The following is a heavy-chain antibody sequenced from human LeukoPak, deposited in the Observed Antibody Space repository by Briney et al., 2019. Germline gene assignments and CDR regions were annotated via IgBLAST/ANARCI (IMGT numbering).Heavy chain of an antibody. J-gene: IGHJ4*02. CDR2: IRNKAYGGTT. D-gene: IGHD1/OR15-1a*01. V-gene: IGHV3-49*04. CDR3: TRDQEQLFDY. Sequence: GRSLSLSCAASGFSFAEYGVSWVRQAPGKGLEWIAVIRNKAYGGTTDYAASVKGRFTISRDDSKSIAYLQMNSLRTEDTAVYYCTRDQEQLFDYWGQGTLVTVSS. CDR1: GFSFAEYG.